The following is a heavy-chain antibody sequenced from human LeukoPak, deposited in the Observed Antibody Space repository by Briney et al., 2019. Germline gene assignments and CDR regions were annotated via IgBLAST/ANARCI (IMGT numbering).Heavy chain of an antibody. CDR2: INHSGST. J-gene: IGHJ6*03. CDR1: GGSFSGYY. Sequence: SETLSLTCAVYGGSFSGYYWSWIRQPPGKGLEWIGEINHSGSTNYNPSLKSRVTISVDTSKNQFSLKLSSVTAADTAVYYCASWGTGTSYYYMYVWGKGTTVTVSS. D-gene: IGHD2-8*02. CDR3: ASWGTGTSYYYMYV. V-gene: IGHV4-34*01.